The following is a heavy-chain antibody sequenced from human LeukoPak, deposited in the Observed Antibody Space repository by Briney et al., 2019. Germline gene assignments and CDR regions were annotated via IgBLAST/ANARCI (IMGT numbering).Heavy chain of an antibody. J-gene: IGHJ4*02. D-gene: IGHD1-1*01. V-gene: IGHV3-21*01. CDR3: ARASNDYFDY. CDR2: ISSSSSYI. CDR1: GFTFSGYG. Sequence: PGGSLRLSCAASGFTFSGYGMNWVRQAPGKGLEWVSSISSSSSYIYYADSVKGRFTISRDNAKNSLYLQMNSLRAEDTAVYYCARASNDYFDYWGQGTLVTVSS.